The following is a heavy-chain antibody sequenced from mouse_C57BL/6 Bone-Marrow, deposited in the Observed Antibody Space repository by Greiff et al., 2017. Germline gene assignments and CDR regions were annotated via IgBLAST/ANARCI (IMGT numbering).Heavy chain of an antibody. CDR3: ARHPLLPYYFDY. Sequence: EVMLVESGGDLVKPGGSLKLSCAASGFTFSSYGMSWVRQTPDKRLEWVATISSGGSYNYYPDSVKGRFTISRENAKNTLYLQMSSLKSEETAMYYCARHPLLPYYFDYWGQGTTLTVSS. CDR2: ISSGGSYN. V-gene: IGHV5-6*01. D-gene: IGHD1-1*01. CDR1: GFTFSSYG. J-gene: IGHJ2*01.